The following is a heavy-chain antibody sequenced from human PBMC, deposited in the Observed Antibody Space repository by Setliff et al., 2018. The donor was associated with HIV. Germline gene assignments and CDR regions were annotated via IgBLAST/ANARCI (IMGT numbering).Heavy chain of an antibody. CDR1: GYTFINYA. V-gene: IGHV7-4-1*02. CDR3: ARALYGDYGGDINWFDP. J-gene: IGHJ5*02. CDR2: INTHTGSP. D-gene: IGHD4-17*01. Sequence: ASVKVSCKASGYTFINYAMNWVRQDPGQGLEWMGWINTHTGSPTYAQAFTGRFVFSVDTSVSTAYLQISSLKAEDTAVYYCARALYGDYGGDINWFDPWGQGTLVTVSS.